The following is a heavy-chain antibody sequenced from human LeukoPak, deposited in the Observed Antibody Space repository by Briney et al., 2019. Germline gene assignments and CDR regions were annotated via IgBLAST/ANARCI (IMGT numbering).Heavy chain of an antibody. CDR2: ISAYNGNT. CDR3: ARGRPRVDIVATIGPYLDY. CDR1: GYTFTSYG. J-gene: IGHJ4*02. Sequence: ASVKVSCKASGYTFTSYGISWVRQAPGQGLEWMGWISAYNGNTKYAQKLQGRVTMTTDTSTSTAYMELRSLRSDDPAVYYCARGRPRVDIVATIGPYLDYWGQGTLVTVSS. D-gene: IGHD5-12*01. V-gene: IGHV1-18*01.